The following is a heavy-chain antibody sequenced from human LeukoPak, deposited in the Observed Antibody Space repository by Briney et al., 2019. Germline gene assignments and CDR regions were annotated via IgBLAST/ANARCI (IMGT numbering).Heavy chain of an antibody. Sequence: GASVKVSCKASGYTFTSYYMHWVRQAPGQGLEWMGIINPSGGSTSYAQKFQGRVTMTRDTSTSTVYMELSSLRSEDTAVYYCARDAQRIAAAGYPSSYYYYMDVWGKGTTVTISS. CDR1: GYTFTSYY. J-gene: IGHJ6*03. V-gene: IGHV1-46*01. CDR2: INPSGGST. D-gene: IGHD6-13*01. CDR3: ARDAQRIAAAGYPSSYYYYMDV.